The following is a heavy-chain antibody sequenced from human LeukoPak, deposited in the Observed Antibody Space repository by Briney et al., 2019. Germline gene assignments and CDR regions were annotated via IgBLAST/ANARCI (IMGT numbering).Heavy chain of an antibody. CDR3: AKVGGAGTWYGNTWPFDY. D-gene: IGHD3-16*01. CDR1: GFTFSSYA. CDR2: ISGGGGNT. J-gene: IGHJ4*02. Sequence: GGSLRLSCAASGFTFSSYAMSWVRQAPEKGLEWDSAISGGGGNTYYADSVKGRFTISRDSSKNTLYLQMNSLRAEDTAVYYCAKVGGAGTWYGNTWPFDYWGQGTLVTVSS. V-gene: IGHV3-23*01.